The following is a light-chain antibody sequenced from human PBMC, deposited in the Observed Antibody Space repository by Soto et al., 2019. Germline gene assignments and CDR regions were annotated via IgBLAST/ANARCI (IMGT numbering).Light chain of an antibody. CDR1: QSVSSN. V-gene: IGKV3-20*01. J-gene: IGKJ5*01. CDR3: QQYDTSLIT. Sequence: EIVMTQSPATLSVSPGERATLSCRASQSVSSNLAWYQQKPGQAPRLLIYGASSRAAGIPDRFSGSASGTDLTITISRLEPEDFEVYYCQQYDTSLITFGQGTRLEIK. CDR2: GAS.